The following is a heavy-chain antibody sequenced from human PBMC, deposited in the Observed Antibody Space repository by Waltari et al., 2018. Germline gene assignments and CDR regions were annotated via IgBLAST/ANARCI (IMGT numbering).Heavy chain of an antibody. CDR2: ISSRSSYT. J-gene: IGHJ3*02. Sequence: MTWIRQAPGKGLEWVSFISSRSSYTNYAPSVRGRFTISRDNAQNSLDREMNNLSAEDTAVYYCVRARTTFGYDAFDIWGQGTVVTVSS. CDR3: VRARTTFGYDAFDI. V-gene: IGHV3-11*05. D-gene: IGHD1-7*01.